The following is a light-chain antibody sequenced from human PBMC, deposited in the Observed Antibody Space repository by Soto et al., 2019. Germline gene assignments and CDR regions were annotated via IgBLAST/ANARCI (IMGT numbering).Light chain of an antibody. Sequence: DIQMTQSPSSLSASVGDTVTITCRASQSIGKHLNWYQQKPGNAPKFLIYSVSSLQSGVPSRFSGSGSGTDFTLTINRLQPEDFATYYCQQGYSSAITFGQGTRLEI. V-gene: IGKV1-39*01. CDR2: SVS. CDR3: QQGYSSAIT. J-gene: IGKJ5*01. CDR1: QSIGKH.